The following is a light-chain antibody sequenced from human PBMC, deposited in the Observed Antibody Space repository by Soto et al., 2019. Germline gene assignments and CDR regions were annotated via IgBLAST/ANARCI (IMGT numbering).Light chain of an antibody. CDR2: GAS. CDR3: QQTYRSPFT. Sequence: DIQMTQSPSSLSASVGDNVTMSCRASQNILTYLNWYQQNPGRAPKLLIFGASILQDGVPSRFSGIGSGTEFTLTITSLRPEDFATYFCQQTYRSPFTFGPWTKVDVK. V-gene: IGKV1-39*01. J-gene: IGKJ3*01. CDR1: QNILTY.